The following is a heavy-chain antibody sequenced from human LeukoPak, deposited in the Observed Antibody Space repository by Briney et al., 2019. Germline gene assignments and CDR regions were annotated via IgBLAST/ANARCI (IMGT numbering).Heavy chain of an antibody. CDR1: GGSFSGYY. Sequence: KPSETLSLTCAVYGGSFSGYYWSWIRQPPGKGLEWIGEINHSGSTNYNPSLKSRVTISVDTSKNQFSLKLSSVTAADTAVYYCARVLYRAFDIWGQGTMVTVSS. V-gene: IGHV4-34*01. CDR3: ARVLYRAFDI. CDR2: INHSGST. D-gene: IGHD2-2*02. J-gene: IGHJ3*02.